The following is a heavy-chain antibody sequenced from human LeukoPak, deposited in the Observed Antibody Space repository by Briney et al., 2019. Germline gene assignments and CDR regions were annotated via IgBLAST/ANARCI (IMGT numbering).Heavy chain of an antibody. D-gene: IGHD6-13*01. Sequence: GESLRLSCAASGFTFSDYYMSWIRQAPGKGLEWVSYISSSSSYTNYADSVKGRFTISRDSAKNSLYLQMNSLRAEDTAVYYCARLHSSSWTFDYWGQGTLVTVSS. CDR3: ARLHSSSWTFDY. CDR1: GFTFSDYY. J-gene: IGHJ4*02. CDR2: ISSSSSYT. V-gene: IGHV3-11*06.